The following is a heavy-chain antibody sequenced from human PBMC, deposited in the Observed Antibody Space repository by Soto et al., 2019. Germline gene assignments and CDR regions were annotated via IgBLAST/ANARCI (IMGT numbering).Heavy chain of an antibody. J-gene: IGHJ4*02. CDR1: GFTFSSYA. CDR3: AKVPYYDILYQFDY. V-gene: IGHV3-23*01. CDR2: ISGSGGST. Sequence: GGSLRLSCATSGFTFSSYAMSWVRQAPGKGLEWVSAISGSGGSTYYADSVKGRFAISRDNSKNTLYLQMNSLRAEDTAVYYCAKVPYYDILYQFDYWGQGTLVTVSS. D-gene: IGHD3-9*01.